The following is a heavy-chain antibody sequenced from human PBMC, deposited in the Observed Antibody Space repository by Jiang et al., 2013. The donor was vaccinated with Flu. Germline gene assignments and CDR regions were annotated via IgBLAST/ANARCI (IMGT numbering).Heavy chain of an antibody. J-gene: IGHJ4*02. CDR1: GDTFSTNA. D-gene: IGHD3-22*01. CDR3: ARGPNNGGYYYFY. CDR2: IIPIFGTP. Sequence: GAEVKKPGSSVKVSCKSSGDTFSTNAISWVRQAPGQGLEWMGGIIPIFGTPNYAQKFQGRVTITADKSTSTAYLQLSSLRSDDTAVYYCARGPNNGGYYYFYWGQGTLVTVSS. V-gene: IGHV1-69*06.